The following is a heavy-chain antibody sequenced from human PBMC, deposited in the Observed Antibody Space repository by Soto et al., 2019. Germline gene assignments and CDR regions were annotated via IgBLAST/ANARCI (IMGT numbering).Heavy chain of an antibody. D-gene: IGHD2-2*01. Sequence: GRTLKICSATSGVTCSSYEMTYVRQASGKELEWVSYISTSGSTIYYAGSVKGRFTISRDNAKNSLYLQMNSLRAEDTAVYYCARDRCSTSSCYWDFDYWGKGT. J-gene: IGHJ4*02. CDR1: GVTCSSYE. CDR2: ISTSGSTI. CDR3: ARDRCSTSSCYWDFDY. V-gene: IGHV3-48*03.